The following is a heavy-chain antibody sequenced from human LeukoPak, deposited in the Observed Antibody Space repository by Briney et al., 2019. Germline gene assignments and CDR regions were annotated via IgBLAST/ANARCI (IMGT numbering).Heavy chain of an antibody. D-gene: IGHD3-22*01. CDR3: AGHSKYYYDSSGSYVGYFQH. V-gene: IGHV4-59*08. J-gene: IGHJ1*01. CDR1: GGSISVYY. Sequence: KPSETLSLTCTVSGGSISVYYWSWIRQPPGKGLEWIGYIYYSGSTNYNPSLKSRVTISVDTSKNQFSLKLSSVTAADTAVYYCAGHSKYYYDSSGSYVGYFQHWGQGTLVTVSS. CDR2: IYYSGST.